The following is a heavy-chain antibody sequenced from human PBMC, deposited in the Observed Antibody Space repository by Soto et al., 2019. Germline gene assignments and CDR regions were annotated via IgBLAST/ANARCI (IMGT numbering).Heavy chain of an antibody. Sequence: QVQLVQSGAEVKKPGSSVKVSCKASGGTFSSYAISCVRQAPGQGLEWMGGIIPIFGTANYAQKFQGRVPITADEPTSTAYMELSSLRSADTAVYYCARGQTMGAVAYYWGQGTLVTVSS. J-gene: IGHJ4*02. V-gene: IGHV1-69*01. CDR2: IIPIFGTA. D-gene: IGHD1-1*01. CDR1: GGTFSSYA. CDR3: ARGQTMGAVAYY.